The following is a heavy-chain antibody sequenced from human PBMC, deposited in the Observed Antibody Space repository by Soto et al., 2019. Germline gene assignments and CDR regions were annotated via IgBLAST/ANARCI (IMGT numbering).Heavy chain of an antibody. CDR1: GFTFDDYA. CDR2: ISWNSGSI. Sequence: GGSLRLSCAASGFTFDDYAMHWVRQAPGKGLEWVSGISWNSGSIGYADSVKGRFTISRDNAKNSLYLQMNSLRAEDTALYYCAKDIYGDYDGDDAFDIWGQGTMVTVSS. J-gene: IGHJ3*02. D-gene: IGHD4-17*01. V-gene: IGHV3-9*01. CDR3: AKDIYGDYDGDDAFDI.